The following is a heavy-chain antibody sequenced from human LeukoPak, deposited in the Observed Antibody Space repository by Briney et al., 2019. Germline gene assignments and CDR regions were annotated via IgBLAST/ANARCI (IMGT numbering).Heavy chain of an antibody. J-gene: IGHJ4*02. D-gene: IGHD2-15*01. CDR1: GFTVSSNY. V-gene: IGHV3-66*01. Sequence: GGSLRLSCAASGFTVSSNYMSWVRQAPGKGLEWVSVIYSGGSTYYADSVKGRFTISRDNSKNTQYLQMNSLRAEDTAVYYCARDLGYCSGGSCYPLLNWGQGTLVTVYS. CDR2: IYSGGST. CDR3: ARDLGYCSGGSCYPLLN.